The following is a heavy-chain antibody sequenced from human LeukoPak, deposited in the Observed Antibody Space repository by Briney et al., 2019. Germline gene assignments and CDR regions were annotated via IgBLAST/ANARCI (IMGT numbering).Heavy chain of an antibody. J-gene: IGHJ4*02. CDR1: GFTFSSYS. D-gene: IGHD5-18*01. Sequence: GGSLRLSCAASGFTFSSYSMNWVRQAPGKGLEWVSSISSGSSYIYYADSVKGRFTISRDNAKNSLYLQMNSLRAEDTAVYYCATGYSYGTSFDYWGQGTLVTVSS. CDR3: ATGYSYGTSFDY. CDR2: ISSGSSYI. V-gene: IGHV3-21*01.